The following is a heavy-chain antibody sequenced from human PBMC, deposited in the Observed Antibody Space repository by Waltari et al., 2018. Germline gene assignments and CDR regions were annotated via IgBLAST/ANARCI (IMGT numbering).Heavy chain of an antibody. CDR1: GYTFTSYD. D-gene: IGHD3-3*01. CDR2: MNPNSGNT. V-gene: IGHV1-8*03. Sequence: QVQLVQSGAEVKKPGASVKVSCKASGYTFTSYDINWVRQATGQGLEWMGWMNPNSGNTGYAQKYQGRVTITRNTSISTAYVELGNLRSEDTAVYYCARTGSDYDFWGGDEDLYGMDVWGQGTTVTVSS. J-gene: IGHJ6*02. CDR3: ARTGSDYDFWGGDEDLYGMDV.